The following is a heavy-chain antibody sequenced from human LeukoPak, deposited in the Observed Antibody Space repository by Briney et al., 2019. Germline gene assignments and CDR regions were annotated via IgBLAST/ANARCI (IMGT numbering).Heavy chain of an antibody. Sequence: PSETLSLTCTVSGGSISSYYWSWIRQPAGKGLEWIGRIYTSGSTNYNPSLKSRVTMSVDTSKNQFSLKLSSVTAADTAVYYCARDGGRLLWFGELLSDAFDIWGQGTMVTVSS. CDR3: ARDGGRLLWFGELLSDAFDI. CDR2: IYTSGST. J-gene: IGHJ3*02. D-gene: IGHD3-10*01. CDR1: GGSISSYY. V-gene: IGHV4-4*07.